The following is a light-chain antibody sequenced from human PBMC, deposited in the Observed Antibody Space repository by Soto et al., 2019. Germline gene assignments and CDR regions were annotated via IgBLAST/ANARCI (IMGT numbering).Light chain of an antibody. Sequence: QSALTQPASVSGSPGQSITISCTGTSSNVGSYKLVSWYQQHPGKAPKLMIFEVNKRPSGVSNRFSGSKSGNTASLTISGLKVEDEADYYCYSYAGGNDYVFGTGTKVT. CDR2: EVN. V-gene: IGLV2-23*02. CDR1: SSNVGSYKL. J-gene: IGLJ1*01. CDR3: YSYAGGNDYV.